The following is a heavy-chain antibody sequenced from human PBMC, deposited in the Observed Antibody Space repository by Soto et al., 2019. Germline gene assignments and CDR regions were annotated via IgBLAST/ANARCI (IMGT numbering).Heavy chain of an antibody. CDR1: GFTFSSYW. D-gene: IGHD3-9*01. V-gene: IGHV3-7*03. CDR3: ARVRDDILTGYYFDY. J-gene: IGHJ4*02. Sequence: GGSLRLSCAASGFTFSSYWMSWVRQAPGKGLEWVANIKQDGSEKYYVDSVKGRFTISRDNAKNSLYLQMNSLRAEDTAVYYCARVRDDILTGYYFDYWGQGTLVTVSS. CDR2: IKQDGSEK.